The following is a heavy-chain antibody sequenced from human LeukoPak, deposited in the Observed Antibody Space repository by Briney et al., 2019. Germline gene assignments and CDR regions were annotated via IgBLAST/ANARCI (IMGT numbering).Heavy chain of an antibody. CDR2: ISTNGRYT. CDR1: GFTFTTCA. V-gene: IGHV3-23*01. D-gene: IGHD1-1*01. Sequence: GGSLRLSCTASGFTFTTCAMSWVRQAPGKGLEWVSAISTNGRYTYYGNSVKGRFTISRDTSQNILYLQMNSLRAEDTAIYYRARSPTDNSREGIDYWGQGTLVTVSS. J-gene: IGHJ4*02. CDR3: ARSPTDNSREGIDY.